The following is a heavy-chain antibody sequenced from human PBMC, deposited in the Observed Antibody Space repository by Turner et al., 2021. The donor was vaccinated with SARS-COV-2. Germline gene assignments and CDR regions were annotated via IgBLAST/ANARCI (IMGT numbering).Heavy chain of an antibody. CDR3: VKGGSGWSMEFDY. J-gene: IGHJ4*01. Sequence: QVQLVESGGGVVQPGRSLRLACAASGFTFSNYGMFWVRHAPGKGMEWVALIAYDGSNKHYPESVKGRLTISRENSKNTLFLQMYSLRAEDTAVYYCVKGGSGWSMEFDYWGHGTLVTVSS. CDR1: GFTFSNYG. CDR2: IAYDGSNK. D-gene: IGHD6-19*01. V-gene: IGHV3-30*18.